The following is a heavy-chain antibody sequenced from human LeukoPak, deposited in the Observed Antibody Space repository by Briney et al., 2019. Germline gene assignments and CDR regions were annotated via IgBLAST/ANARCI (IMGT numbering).Heavy chain of an antibody. D-gene: IGHD6-13*01. CDR2: VYPGDSDT. CDR1: GFTFSSYW. Sequence: GGSLRLSCAASGFTFSSYWMSWVRQAPGKGLEWMGIVYPGDSDTRYSPSFQGQVRISADKSIGTAYLQWSRLEAADTAMYYCARLPLAADPYFDYWGQGTLVTVSS. J-gene: IGHJ4*02. V-gene: IGHV5-51*01. CDR3: ARLPLAADPYFDY.